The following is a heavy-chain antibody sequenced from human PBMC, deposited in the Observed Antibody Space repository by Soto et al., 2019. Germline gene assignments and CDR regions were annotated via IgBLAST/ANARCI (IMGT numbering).Heavy chain of an antibody. D-gene: IGHD6-19*01. CDR2: ISGSGGST. Sequence: EVQLLESGGGLLQPGGSLRLSCAASGFTFSSYAMRWVRQAPGKGLEWVSTISGSGGSTYYSDSLKGRLTISRDKSKNTAFLQMSSQRPDDTAVYYCAKEAVSGWYYFDYWGPGTLVTVSS. J-gene: IGHJ4*02. CDR1: GFTFSSYA. CDR3: AKEAVSGWYYFDY. V-gene: IGHV3-23*01.